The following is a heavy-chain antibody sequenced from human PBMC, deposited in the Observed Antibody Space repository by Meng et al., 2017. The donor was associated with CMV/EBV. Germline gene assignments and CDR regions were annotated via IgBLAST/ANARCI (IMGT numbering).Heavy chain of an antibody. Sequence: GSLRLSCTVSGGSISSSSYYWGWIRQPPGKGLEWIGSIYYSGSTYYNPSLKSRVTISVDTSKNQFSLKLSSVTAADTAVYYCARNPLKAHLGWELTSFDYWGQGTLVTVSS. D-gene: IGHD1-26*01. J-gene: IGHJ4*02. CDR3: ARNPLKAHLGWELTSFDY. V-gene: IGHV4-39*07. CDR1: GGSISSSSYY. CDR2: IYYSGST.